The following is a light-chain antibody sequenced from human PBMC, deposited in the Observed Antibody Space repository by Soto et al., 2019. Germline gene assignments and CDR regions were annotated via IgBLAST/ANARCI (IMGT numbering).Light chain of an antibody. Sequence: DLVMTQSPLSLPVTPGEPASISCRSSQSLLHSNGYNYLDWYLQKPGQSPQLLIYLGSNRASGVPDRFSGSGSGTDFTLKISRVEADDVGVYYCVQALQNWTFGQGTKVEIK. CDR1: QSLLHSNGYNY. CDR3: VQALQNWT. V-gene: IGKV2-28*01. CDR2: LGS. J-gene: IGKJ1*01.